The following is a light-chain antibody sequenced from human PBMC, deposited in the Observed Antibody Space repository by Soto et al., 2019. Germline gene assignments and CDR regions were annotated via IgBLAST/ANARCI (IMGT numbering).Light chain of an antibody. CDR1: PSVSSNY. CDR2: DVS. V-gene: IGKV3-20*01. J-gene: IGKJ1*01. Sequence: DIVLTQSPGTLSLSPGERATLSCMSSPSVSSNYLAWYQQKPDQAPRLVIYDVSGRATGIPDRFSGSGSGTDFTLTISRLEPEDSAVYYCQQYCLSPTFGQGTKVDI. CDR3: QQYCLSPT.